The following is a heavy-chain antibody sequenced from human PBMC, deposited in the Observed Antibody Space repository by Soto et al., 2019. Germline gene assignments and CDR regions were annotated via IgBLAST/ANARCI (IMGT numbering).Heavy chain of an antibody. CDR1: GYTFTSYY. Sequence: ASVKVSCKASGYTFTSYYMHWVRQAPGQGLEWMGIINPSGGSTSYAQKFQGRVTMTRDTSTSTVYMELSSLRSEDTAVYYCARDAAMGPYYYYGMDVWGQGTTVTVSS. D-gene: IGHD5-18*01. CDR3: ARDAAMGPYYYYGMDV. V-gene: IGHV1-46*01. CDR2: INPSGGST. J-gene: IGHJ6*02.